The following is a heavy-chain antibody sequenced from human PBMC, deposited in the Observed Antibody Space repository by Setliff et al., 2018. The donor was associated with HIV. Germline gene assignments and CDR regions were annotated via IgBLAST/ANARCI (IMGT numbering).Heavy chain of an antibody. CDR1: GFTFNHYW. CDR2: TKEDGSEK. Sequence: PGGSLRLSCVASGFTFNHYWMSWVRHVPGKGLQWVADTKEDGSEKYYVDSVKGRFTISRDNAKRSLYLQMNSLRAEDKAIYYCARDHRHDILTDDSWGQGTLVTVSS. CDR3: ARDHRHDILTDDS. V-gene: IGHV3-7*01. D-gene: IGHD3-9*01. J-gene: IGHJ5*01.